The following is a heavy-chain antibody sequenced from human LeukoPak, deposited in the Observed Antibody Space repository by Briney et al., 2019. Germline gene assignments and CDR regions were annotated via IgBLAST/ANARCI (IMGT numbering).Heavy chain of an antibody. Sequence: ASVKVSCKASGYTFTSYGINWVRQAPGQGLEWMGWISAYNSNTHYAQKLQGRVTMTTDTSTSTAYMEVRSLRSDDTAVYFCVRDGHRLYDYYYYYMDVWGKGTTVTVSS. CDR1: GYTFTSYG. V-gene: IGHV1-18*01. D-gene: IGHD2-2*02. CDR2: ISAYNSNT. CDR3: VRDGHRLYDYYYYYMDV. J-gene: IGHJ6*03.